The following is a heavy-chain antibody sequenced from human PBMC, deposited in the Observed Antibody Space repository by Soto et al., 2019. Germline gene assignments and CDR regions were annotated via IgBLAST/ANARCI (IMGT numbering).Heavy chain of an antibody. CDR2: IIPILGIA. D-gene: IGHD2-21*01. Sequence: QVQLVQSGAEVKKPGSSVKVSCKASGGTFSSYTISWVRQAPGQGLEWMGRIIPILGIANYAQKFQGRVTITADKSTSTAYMELSSLRSEDTAVYYCARCGQTGEYYFDYWGQGTLVTVSS. J-gene: IGHJ4*02. V-gene: IGHV1-69*02. CDR1: GGTFSSYT. CDR3: ARCGQTGEYYFDY.